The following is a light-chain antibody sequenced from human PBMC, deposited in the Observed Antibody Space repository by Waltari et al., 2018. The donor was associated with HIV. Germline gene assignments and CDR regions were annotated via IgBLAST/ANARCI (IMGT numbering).Light chain of an antibody. CDR2: LNSDCSH. CDR3: QTWGTGV. Sequence: GASDKLTCTRSIGHSSYSIASHQHQPGKGTLYLMKLNSDCSHSRVDGIPDRFSGSSSRAERSLTISSLPSEDEADYYCQTWGTGVFGGGTKLTVL. V-gene: IGLV4-69*01. J-gene: IGLJ3*02. CDR1: IGHSSYS.